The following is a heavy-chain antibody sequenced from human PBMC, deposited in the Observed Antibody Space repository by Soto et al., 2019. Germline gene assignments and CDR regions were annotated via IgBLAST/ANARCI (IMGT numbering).Heavy chain of an antibody. CDR2: INAGNGNT. CDR1: GYTFTSYA. D-gene: IGHD2-2*02. CDR3: ARDELVTDAIVYGMDV. V-gene: IGHV1-3*01. Sequence: ASVKVSCKASGYTFTSYAMHWVRQAPGQRLEWMGWINAGNGNTKYSQEFQGRVTITRDTSASTAYMELSSLRSEDTAVYYCARDELVTDAIVYGMDVWGQGTTVTVS. J-gene: IGHJ6*02.